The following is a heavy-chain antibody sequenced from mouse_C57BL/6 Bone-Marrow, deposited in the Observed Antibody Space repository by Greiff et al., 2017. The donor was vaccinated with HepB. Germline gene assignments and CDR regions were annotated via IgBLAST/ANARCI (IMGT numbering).Heavy chain of an antibody. Sequence: DVQLQESGPGLVKPSQSLSLTCSVTGYSITSGYYWNWIRQFPGNKLEWMGYISYDGSNNYNPSLKNRISITRDTSKNQFFLKLNSVTTEDTATYYCARGGIYYGYDGYWYFDVWGTGTTVTVSS. V-gene: IGHV3-6*01. CDR2: ISYDGSN. CDR3: ARGGIYYGYDGYWYFDV. CDR1: GYSITSGYY. D-gene: IGHD2-2*01. J-gene: IGHJ1*03.